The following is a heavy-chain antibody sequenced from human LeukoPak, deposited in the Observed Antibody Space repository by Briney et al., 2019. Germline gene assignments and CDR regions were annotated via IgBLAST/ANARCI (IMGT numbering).Heavy chain of an antibody. CDR2: IGPDGSDK. D-gene: IGHD6-19*01. CDR3: TRAAVASPGDV. CDR1: GFTFRSHW. J-gene: IGHJ6*02. Sequence: GGSLRLSCATSGFTFRSHWIYWVRQAPGRGLEYVANIGPDGSDKYYPDSVKGRFTVSRDNAKNSLYLQMDSLRADDTAVYYCTRAAVASPGDVWGQGTTVTVSS. V-gene: IGHV3-7*04.